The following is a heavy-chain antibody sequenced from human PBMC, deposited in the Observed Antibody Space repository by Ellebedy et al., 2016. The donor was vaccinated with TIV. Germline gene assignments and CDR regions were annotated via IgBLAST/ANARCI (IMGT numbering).Heavy chain of an antibody. CDR3: ARDPDSASKIDC. CDR1: GITFSTHY. CDR2: ITPGGSDM. Sequence: GESLKISXAASGITFSTHYISWVRQAPGKGLEWVSYITPGGSDMYYADSVKGRFTISRDNAKNSLYLQMNSLRAEDTAVYYCARDPDSASKIDCWGQGTLVTVSS. V-gene: IGHV3-21*01. D-gene: IGHD1-14*01. J-gene: IGHJ4*02.